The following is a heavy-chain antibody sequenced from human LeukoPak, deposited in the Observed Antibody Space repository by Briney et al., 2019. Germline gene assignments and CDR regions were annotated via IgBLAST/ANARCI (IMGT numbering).Heavy chain of an antibody. CDR3: ARGIQLWLVGSNWFDP. J-gene: IGHJ5*02. CDR2: INHSGST. Sequence: PSETLSLTCAVYGGSFSGYYWSWIRQPPGKGLEWIGEINHSGSTNYNPSLKSRVTISVDRSKNQFSLKLSSVTAADTAVYYCARGIQLWLVGSNWFDPWGQGTLVTVSS. D-gene: IGHD5-18*01. CDR1: GGSFSGYY. V-gene: IGHV4-34*01.